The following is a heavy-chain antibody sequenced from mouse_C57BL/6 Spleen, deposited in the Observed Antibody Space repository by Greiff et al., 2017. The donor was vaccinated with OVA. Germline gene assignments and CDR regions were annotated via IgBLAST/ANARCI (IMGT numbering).Heavy chain of an antibody. CDR2: IDPSDSET. D-gene: IGHD1-1*01. J-gene: IGHJ3*01. Sequence: VQLQQPGAELVRPGSSVKLSCKASGYTFTSYWMHWVKQRPIQGLEWIGNIDPSDSETHYNQKFKDKATLTVDKSSSTAYMQLSSLTSEDSAVYYCATLDPYYGSSPWFAYWGQGTLVTVSA. CDR1: GYTFTSYW. V-gene: IGHV1-52*01. CDR3: ATLDPYYGSSPWFAY.